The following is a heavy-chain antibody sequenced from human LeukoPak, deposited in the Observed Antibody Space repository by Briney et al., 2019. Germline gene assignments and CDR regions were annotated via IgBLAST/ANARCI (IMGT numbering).Heavy chain of an antibody. Sequence: PSETLSLTCAVYGGSFSGYYWSWIRQPPGKGLEWVGEINHSGSNNYNTSLKSRVTISVDTSKNQFSLKLSSVTAADTAVYYCARVKYYDFWSGYSYWFDPWGQGTLVTVSS. D-gene: IGHD3-3*01. J-gene: IGHJ5*02. CDR1: GGSFSGYY. CDR3: ARVKYYDFWSGYSYWFDP. CDR2: INHSGSN. V-gene: IGHV4-34*01.